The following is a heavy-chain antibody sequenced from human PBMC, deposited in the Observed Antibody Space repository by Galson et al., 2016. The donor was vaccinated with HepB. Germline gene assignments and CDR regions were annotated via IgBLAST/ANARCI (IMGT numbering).Heavy chain of an antibody. CDR3: AKGLGIGPYYFDY. Sequence: SLRLSCAASGFVLSDYGMAWVRQAPGKGLEWVSGISRRGDETNYADSVKGRSTISRDNSENTVYLQMNNLRAEDTAVYYCAKGLGIGPYYFDYWGRGTLVTVSS. V-gene: IGHV3-23*01. CDR2: ISRRGDET. J-gene: IGHJ4*02. CDR1: GFVLSDYG. D-gene: IGHD2-21*01.